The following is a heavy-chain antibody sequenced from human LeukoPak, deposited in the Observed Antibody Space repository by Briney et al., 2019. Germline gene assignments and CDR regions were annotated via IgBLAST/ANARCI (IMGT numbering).Heavy chain of an antibody. V-gene: IGHV3-53*04. CDR2: IYSGGST. D-gene: IGHD3-16*02. J-gene: IGHJ4*02. CDR3: ASTGRMITFGGVIVDDY. Sequence: HTGGSLRLSCAASGFTVSSNYMSWVRQAPGKGLEWVSVIYSGGSTYYADSVKGRFTIPRHNSKNTLYLQMNSLRAEDTAVYYCASTGRMITFGGVIVDDYWGQGTLVTVSS. CDR1: GFTVSSNY.